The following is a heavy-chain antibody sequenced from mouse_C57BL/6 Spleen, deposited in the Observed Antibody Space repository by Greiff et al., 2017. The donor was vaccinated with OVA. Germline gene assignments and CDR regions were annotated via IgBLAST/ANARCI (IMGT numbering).Heavy chain of an antibody. CDR3: ASGDYDGFAY. J-gene: IGHJ3*01. D-gene: IGHD2-4*01. V-gene: IGHV1-50*01. CDR2: IDPSDSYT. Sequence: WVKQRPGQGLEWIGEIDPSDSYTNYNQKFKGKATLTVDTSSSTAYMQLSSLTSEDSAVYYCASGDYDGFAYWGQGTLVTVSA.